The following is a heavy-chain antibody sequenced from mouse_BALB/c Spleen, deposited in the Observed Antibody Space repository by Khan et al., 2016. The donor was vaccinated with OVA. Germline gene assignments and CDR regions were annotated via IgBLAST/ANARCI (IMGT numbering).Heavy chain of an antibody. J-gene: IGHJ4*01. V-gene: IGHV5-17*02. CDR2: ISSGSSTI. CDR3: ARRRIYDGYYGGAMDY. Sequence: EVELVESGGGLVQPGGSRKLSCAASGFTFSGFGMHWVRQAPEKGLEWVAYISSGSSTIYYADTVKGRFTISRDNPKNTLFLQMTSLRSEDTVMYYCARRRIYDGYYGGAMDYWGQGTSVTVSS. CDR1: GFTFSGFG. D-gene: IGHD2-3*01.